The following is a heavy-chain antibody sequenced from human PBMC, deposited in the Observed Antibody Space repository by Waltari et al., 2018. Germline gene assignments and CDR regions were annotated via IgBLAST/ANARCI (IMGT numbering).Heavy chain of an antibody. Sequence: QVQLQESGPGLVKPSETLSLTCAVSGYSISSGYYWGWIRQPPGKGLEWIGSIYHSGSTYYNPSLKSRVTISVDTSKNQFSLKLCSVTAADTAVYYCARAPGIAAAGNPYNWFDPWGQGTLVTVSS. CDR3: ARAPGIAAAGNPYNWFDP. J-gene: IGHJ5*02. D-gene: IGHD6-13*01. CDR2: IYHSGST. CDR1: GYSISSGYY. V-gene: IGHV4-38-2*01.